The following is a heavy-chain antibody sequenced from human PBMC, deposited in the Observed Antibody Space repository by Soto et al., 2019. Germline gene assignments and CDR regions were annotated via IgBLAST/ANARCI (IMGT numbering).Heavy chain of an antibody. Sequence: PGESLKISFKGSGYSFTSYLISWVRQMPVKGLEWMGRIDPSDSYTNYSPSFQGHVTISADKSISTAYLQWRSLKASDTAMYYCSRHVVVVPAAIQNYYYGMDVWGQRTTVTVSS. D-gene: IGHD2-2*02. CDR2: IDPSDSYT. J-gene: IGHJ6*02. CDR1: GYSFTSYL. CDR3: SRHVVVVPAAIQNYYYGMDV. V-gene: IGHV5-10-1*01.